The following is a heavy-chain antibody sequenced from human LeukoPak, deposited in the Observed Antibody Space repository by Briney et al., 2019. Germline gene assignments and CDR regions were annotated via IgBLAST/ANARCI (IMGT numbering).Heavy chain of an antibody. CDR1: GFTFTSSA. CDR2: IVVGSGNT. D-gene: IGHD3-10*01. V-gene: IGHV1-58*01. J-gene: IGHJ2*01. CDR3: AADRYYYGSGSYYRWYFDL. Sequence: SVRVSCKASGFTFTSSAVQWVRQARGQRLEWIGWIVVGSGNTNYAQKFQERVTITRDKSTSTAYMELSSLRSEDTAVYYCAADRYYYGSGSYYRWYFDLWGRGTLVTVSS.